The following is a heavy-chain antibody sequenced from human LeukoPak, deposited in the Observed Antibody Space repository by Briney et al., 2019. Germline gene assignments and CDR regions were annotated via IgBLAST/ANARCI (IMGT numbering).Heavy chain of an antibody. CDR3: ASGGFAALNWFDP. CDR1: GGSISSSSYY. D-gene: IGHD6-25*01. J-gene: IGHJ5*02. V-gene: IGHV4-39*07. CDR2: IYYSGST. Sequence: SETLSLTCTVSGGSISSSSYYWGWIRQPPGKGLEWIGSIYYSGSTYYNPSLKSRVTISVDTSKNQFSLKLSSVTAADTAVYYCASGGFAALNWFDPWGQGTLVTVSS.